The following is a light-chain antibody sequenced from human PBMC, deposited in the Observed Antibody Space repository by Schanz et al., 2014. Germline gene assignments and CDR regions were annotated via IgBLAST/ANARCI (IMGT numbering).Light chain of an antibody. CDR2: DVS. V-gene: IGLV2-11*01. J-gene: IGLJ2*01. CDR3: CSYAGSYTVV. CDR1: SSDVGGYNY. Sequence: QSALTQPASVSGSPGQSITISCTGTSSDVGGYNYVSWYQQHPGKAPQLMIYDVSKRPSGVPDRFSGSKSGNTASLTISGLQAEDEADYYCCSYAGSYTVVFGGGTKVTVL.